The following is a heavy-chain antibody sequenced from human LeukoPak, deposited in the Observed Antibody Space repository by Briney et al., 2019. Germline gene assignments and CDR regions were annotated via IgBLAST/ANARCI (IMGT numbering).Heavy chain of an antibody. CDR3: ARGVAVAGTGGSNDY. CDR1: IGSISSSKW. CDR2: IYLYGTT. D-gene: IGHD6-19*01. V-gene: IGHV4-4*02. Sequence: SETLSLTCSVSIGSISSSKWWSWVRQSPVKGLEWIGEIYLYGTTNYNPSFTSRVTMSVDRSRNQFSLKLTSVTAADTAVYYCARGVAVAGTGGSNDYWGQGTLVTVSS. J-gene: IGHJ4*02.